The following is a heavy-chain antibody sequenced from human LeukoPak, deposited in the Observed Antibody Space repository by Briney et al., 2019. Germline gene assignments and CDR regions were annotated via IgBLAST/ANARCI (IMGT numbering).Heavy chain of an antibody. CDR3: AKDNRRHYTSGPNPDSLH. D-gene: IGHD6-19*01. Sequence: GGSLRLSCAASGNYWMHWVRQPPGKGLEWVSGISWNSGTIDYADSVRGRFTISRDNAKNSLYLQMDSLRVEDTAFYYCAKDNRRHYTSGPNPDSLHWGQGALVTVSS. V-gene: IGHV3-9*01. CDR2: ISWNSGTI. CDR1: GNYW. J-gene: IGHJ4*02.